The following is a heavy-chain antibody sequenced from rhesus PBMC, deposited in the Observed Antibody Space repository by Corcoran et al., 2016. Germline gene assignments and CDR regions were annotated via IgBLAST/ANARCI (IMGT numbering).Heavy chain of an antibody. CDR1: GYSFTDYY. V-gene: IGHV1-180*01. D-gene: IGHD6-25*01. Sequence: QVQLVQSGAEIKQPGASVKLSCKASGYSFTDYYIHWVRQAPEQGVEWIRRTSTYKGNKVYAQNFQGKVTITTDTATTTGYMELSSLRSEDTAVYYCTRAPAAGGFDYWGQGVPVTVSS. J-gene: IGHJ4*01. CDR2: TSTYKGNK. CDR3: TRAPAAGGFDY.